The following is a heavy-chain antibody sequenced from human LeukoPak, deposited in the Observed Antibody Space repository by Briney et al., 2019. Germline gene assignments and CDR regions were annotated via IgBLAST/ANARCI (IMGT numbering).Heavy chain of an antibody. CDR2: IIGSVAST. CDR1: GLPFASYA. CDR3: AKGGYDYIEVGYFDY. V-gene: IGHV3-23*01. Sequence: GGSLRLSCAASGLPFASYAMSWVRQTPGKGLEWVSLIIGSVASTYYADSVKGRFTISRDNSKNTLYLQMNSLRADDTAVYFCAKGGYDYIEVGYFDYWGQGTLVTVSS. J-gene: IGHJ4*02. D-gene: IGHD5-12*01.